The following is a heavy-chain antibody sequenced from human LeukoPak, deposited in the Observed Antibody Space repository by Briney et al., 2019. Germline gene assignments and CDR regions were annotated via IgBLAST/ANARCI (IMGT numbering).Heavy chain of an antibody. D-gene: IGHD4-23*01. CDR3: AKGPVVTLDY. CDR2: ISGSGSGT. Sequence: GGSLRLSCAASGFTFSAYAMNWVRQVPVKGLEWVSGISGSGSGTYYADSVKGRFTISRDNSKNTLYLQMNSLRVEDTAVYYCAKGPVVTLDYWGQGTLVTVSS. CDR1: GFTFSAYA. J-gene: IGHJ4*02. V-gene: IGHV3-23*01.